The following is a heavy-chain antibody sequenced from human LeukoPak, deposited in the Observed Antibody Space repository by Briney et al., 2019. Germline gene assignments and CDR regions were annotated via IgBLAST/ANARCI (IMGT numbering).Heavy chain of an antibody. J-gene: IGHJ3*02. CDR2: IYYSGST. V-gene: IGHV4-31*03. Sequence: PSETLSLTCTVSGGSISSGGYYWSWIRQHPGKGLEWIGYIYYSGSTYYNPSLKSRVTISVDTSKNQFSLKLSSVTAADTAVYYCARANYDFWSGYYTGAFDIWGQGTMVTVSS. CDR3: ARANYDFWSGYYTGAFDI. CDR1: GGSISSGGYY. D-gene: IGHD3-3*01.